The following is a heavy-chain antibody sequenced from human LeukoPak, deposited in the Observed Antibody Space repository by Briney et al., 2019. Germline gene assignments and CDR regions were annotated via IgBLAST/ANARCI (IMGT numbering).Heavy chain of an antibody. J-gene: IGHJ5*02. D-gene: IGHD6-19*01. CDR1: GFTFADSA. V-gene: IGHV3-49*04. CDR2: IKSTSKGGTT. CDR3: DWGSGWHR. Sequence: PGGSLRLSCTTSGFTFADSAMSWVRQAPGKAPEWVGLIKSTSKGGTTQYAASLKGRFDISRDDSKSIAYLQMNSLETEDTGFYYCDWGSGWHRWGQGTLVIVSS.